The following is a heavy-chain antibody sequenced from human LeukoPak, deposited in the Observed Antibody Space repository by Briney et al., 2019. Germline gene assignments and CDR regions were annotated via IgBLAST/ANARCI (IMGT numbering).Heavy chain of an antibody. Sequence: TGGSLRLSCVASGFTFSSYWMHWVRQAPEKGLVWVSGMNTDGSTTRHADSVKGRFTISRDNAKNTLYLQMNSLRAEDTAVYYCTRGYTSGYFFVYWGQGTLVTVSS. CDR2: MNTDGSTT. J-gene: IGHJ4*02. V-gene: IGHV3-74*01. CDR1: GFTFSSYW. D-gene: IGHD3-22*01. CDR3: TRGYTSGYFFVY.